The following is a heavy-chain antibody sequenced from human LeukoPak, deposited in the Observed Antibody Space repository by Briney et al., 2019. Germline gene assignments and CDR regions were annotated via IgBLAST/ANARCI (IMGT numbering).Heavy chain of an antibody. CDR2: IYTSGNT. V-gene: IGHV4-61*02. Sequence: SETLSLTCTVSGGSISSGSYYWSCILQPAGKGLEWIGRIYTSGNTNYNPSLKSRVTISVDTSNNQFSLKLSSATAADTAVYYCGSGLAYWGQGILVTVSS. CDR3: GSGLAY. CDR1: GGSISSGSYY. J-gene: IGHJ4*02.